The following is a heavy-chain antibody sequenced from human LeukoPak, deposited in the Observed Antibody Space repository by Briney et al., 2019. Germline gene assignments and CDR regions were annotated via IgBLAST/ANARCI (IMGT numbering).Heavy chain of an antibody. CDR2: IIPIFGTA. J-gene: IGHJ6*03. CDR1: GGTFSSYA. Sequence: ASVKVSCKASGGTFSSYAISWVRQAPGQGLEWMGGIIPIFGTANYAQKFQGRVTITADESTSTAYMELSSLRSEDTAVYYCARGPFTNYYYYYYMDVWGKGTTVTISS. V-gene: IGHV1-69*13. D-gene: IGHD3-10*01. CDR3: ARGPFTNYYYYYYMDV.